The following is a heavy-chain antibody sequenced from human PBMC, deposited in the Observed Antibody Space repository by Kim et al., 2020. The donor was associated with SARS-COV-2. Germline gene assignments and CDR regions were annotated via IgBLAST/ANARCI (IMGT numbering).Heavy chain of an antibody. Sequence: FQGRVTITADESTSTAYMELSSLRSEDTAVYYCARDRSYGDYRFGAFDIWGQGTMVTVSS. J-gene: IGHJ3*02. D-gene: IGHD4-17*01. V-gene: IGHV1-69*19. CDR3: ARDRSYGDYRFGAFDI.